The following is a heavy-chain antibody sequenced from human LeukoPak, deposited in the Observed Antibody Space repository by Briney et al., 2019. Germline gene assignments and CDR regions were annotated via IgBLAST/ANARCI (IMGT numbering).Heavy chain of an antibody. J-gene: IGHJ6*02. Sequence: GESLKISCKGSGYSFTGYWIGWVRQMPGKGLEWMGIIYPGDSDTRYSPSFQGQVTISADKSISTAYLQWSSLKASDTAMYYCARLPRYCSSTSCYGHYYYYYGMDVWGQGTLVTVSS. CDR3: ARLPRYCSSTSCYGHYYYYYGMDV. D-gene: IGHD2-2*01. CDR2: IYPGDSDT. CDR1: GYSFTGYW. V-gene: IGHV5-51*01.